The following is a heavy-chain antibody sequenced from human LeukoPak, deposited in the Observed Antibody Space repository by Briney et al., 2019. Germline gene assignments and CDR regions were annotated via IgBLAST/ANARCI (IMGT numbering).Heavy chain of an antibody. CDR2: IYYSGST. Sequence: SETLSLTCTVSGGSISSSSYYWGRIRQPPGTGLEWIGSIYYSGSTYYNPSLKSRVTISVDTSKNQFSLKLSSVTAADTAVYYCATHGRYDSSGYHHDYWGQGTLVTVSS. J-gene: IGHJ4*02. V-gene: IGHV4-39*01. CDR1: GGSISSSSYY. D-gene: IGHD3-22*01. CDR3: ATHGRYDSSGYHHDY.